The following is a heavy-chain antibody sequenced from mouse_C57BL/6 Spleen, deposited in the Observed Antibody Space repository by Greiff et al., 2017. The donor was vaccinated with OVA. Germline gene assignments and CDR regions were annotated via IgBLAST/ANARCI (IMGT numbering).Heavy chain of an antibody. V-gene: IGHV1-42*01. CDR3: ARPTSLLHGFAY. D-gene: IGHD1-1*01. CDR2: INPSTGGT. J-gene: IGHJ3*01. Sequence: VQLQQSGPELVKPGASVKISCKASGYSFTGYYMNWVKQSPEKSLEWIGEINPSTGGTTYNQKFKAKATLTVDKSSSTAYMQLKSLTSEDSAVYNCARPTSLLHGFAYWGQGTLVTVSA. CDR1: GYSFTGYY.